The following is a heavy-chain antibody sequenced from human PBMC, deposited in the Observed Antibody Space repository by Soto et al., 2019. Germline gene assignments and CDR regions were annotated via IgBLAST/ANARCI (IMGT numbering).Heavy chain of an antibody. CDR2: IVVGSGNT. V-gene: IGHV1-58*01. J-gene: IGHJ6*02. CDR3: AADRDGDIVVVPAARALYYYGMDV. D-gene: IGHD2-2*01. CDR1: GFTFTSSA. Sequence: ASVKVSCKASGFTFTSSAVQWVRQARGQRLEWIGWIVVGSGNTNYAQRFQERVTITRDMSTSTAYMELSSLRSEDTAVYDCAADRDGDIVVVPAARALYYYGMDVWGQGTTVTVSS.